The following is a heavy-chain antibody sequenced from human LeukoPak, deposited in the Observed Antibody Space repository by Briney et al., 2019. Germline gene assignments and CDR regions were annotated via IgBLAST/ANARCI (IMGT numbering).Heavy chain of an antibody. CDR3: ARAGDRAFDY. Sequence: GGSLRLSCAASGFTFSDYAMHWVRQAPGKGLEWVALITYDGYYKYYSDSVKGRFTISSDTSKNTLSLQMNSLRAEDTAVYYCARAGDRAFDYWGQGTLVTVS. CDR1: GFTFSDYA. D-gene: IGHD5-18*01. V-gene: IGHV3-30*04. J-gene: IGHJ4*02. CDR2: ITYDGYYK.